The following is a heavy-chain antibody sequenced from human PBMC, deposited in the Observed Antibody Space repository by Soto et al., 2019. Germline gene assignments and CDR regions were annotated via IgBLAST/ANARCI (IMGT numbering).Heavy chain of an antibody. Sequence: QVTVKESGPTVVKPTQTLTLTCTVSGFSLSTYGEAVGWVGQPPGRALEWLALIYWNDEKPYNPAVKNGLTIPKDTTNTQVLLTMTNMDPVDPTTYYSAHYPINKHTYRFDVWGQGTMVTVPS. D-gene: IGHD3-16*02. V-gene: IGHV2-5*01. CDR3: AHYPINKHTYRFDV. J-gene: IGHJ3*01. CDR1: GFSLSTYGEA. CDR2: IYWNDEK.